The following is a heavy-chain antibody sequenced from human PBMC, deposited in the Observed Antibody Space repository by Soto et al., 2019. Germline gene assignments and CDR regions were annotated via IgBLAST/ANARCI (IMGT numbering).Heavy chain of an antibody. Sequence: EASVKVSCKASGGTFSSYAISWVRQAPGQGLEWMGGIIPIFGTANYAQKFQGRVTITADESTSTAYMELSSLRSEDTAVYYCARAPHYYDSSGYSYYFDYWGQGTLVTVSS. CDR1: GGTFSSYA. D-gene: IGHD3-22*01. V-gene: IGHV1-69*13. CDR2: IIPIFGTA. CDR3: ARAPHYYDSSGYSYYFDY. J-gene: IGHJ4*02.